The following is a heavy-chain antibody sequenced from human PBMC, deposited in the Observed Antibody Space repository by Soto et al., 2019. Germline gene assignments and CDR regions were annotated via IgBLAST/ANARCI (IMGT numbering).Heavy chain of an antibody. J-gene: IGHJ4*02. CDR1: GYTLTELS. CDR2: FDPEDGET. CDR3: ATGRTGYGSGSYYFDY. D-gene: IGHD3-10*01. V-gene: IGHV1-24*01. Sequence: ASVKVSCKVSGYTLTELSMHWVRQAPGKGLEWMGGFDPEDGETIYAQKFQGRVTMTEDTSTDTAYMELSSLRSEDTAVYYCATGRTGYGSGSYYFDYWGQGTLVTVS.